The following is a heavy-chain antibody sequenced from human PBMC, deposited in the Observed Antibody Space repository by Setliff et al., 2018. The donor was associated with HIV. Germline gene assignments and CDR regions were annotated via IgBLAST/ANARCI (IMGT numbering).Heavy chain of an antibody. CDR1: GFTFSAHG. J-gene: IGHJ3*02. Sequence: LRLSCAASGFTFSAHGMHWVRQAPGKGLEWVTFINYDDNYEYYADSVKGRFTISRDNSKSTVDLQMTSLTAEDTAVYYCAKDGDYRNGDYDAFDIWGQGTMVTVSS. V-gene: IGHV3-30*02. D-gene: IGHD4-17*01. CDR3: AKDGDYRNGDYDAFDI. CDR2: INYDDNYE.